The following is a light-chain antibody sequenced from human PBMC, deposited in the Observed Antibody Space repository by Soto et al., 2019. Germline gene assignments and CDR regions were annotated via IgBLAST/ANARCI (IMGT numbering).Light chain of an antibody. Sequence: QSALTQPPSASGSPGQSVTISCTGTSSTIGDFTSVSSYQHHPDKAPKLVIYKVNKRPSGVPDRFSGSKSGNTASLTVSGLQAEDEADDYCSAYAGSNCLFGGGTKLTVL. J-gene: IGLJ2*01. CDR1: SSTIGDFTS. V-gene: IGLV2-8*01. CDR2: KVN. CDR3: SAYAGSNCL.